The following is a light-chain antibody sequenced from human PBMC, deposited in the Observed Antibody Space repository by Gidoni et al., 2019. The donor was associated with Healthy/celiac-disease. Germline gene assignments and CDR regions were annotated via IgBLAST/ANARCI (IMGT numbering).Light chain of an antibody. J-gene: IGKJ3*01. CDR3: QQLNSYLFT. Sequence: DFQLTQSPSFLSASVGDRVTITCRASQGISSYLAWYQQKPGKAPKLLIYAASTLQSGVPSRFSGSGSGTEFTLTISSLQPEDFATYYCQQLNSYLFTFGPGTKVDIK. V-gene: IGKV1-9*01. CDR1: QGISSY. CDR2: AAS.